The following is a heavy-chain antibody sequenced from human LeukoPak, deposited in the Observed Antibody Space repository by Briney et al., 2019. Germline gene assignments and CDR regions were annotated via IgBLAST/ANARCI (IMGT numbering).Heavy chain of an antibody. CDR3: AKGEGYCSSTSCQSYYYYGMDV. CDR2: INPNSGGT. J-gene: IGHJ6*02. D-gene: IGHD2-2*01. V-gene: IGHV1-2*02. Sequence: GASVKVSCKASGYTFTGYYMHWVRQAPGQGLEWMGLINPNSGGTNYAQKFQGRVTMTRDTSISTAYMELSRLRSDDTAVYYCAKGEGYCSSTSCQSYYYYGMDVWGQGTTVTVSS. CDR1: GYTFTGYY.